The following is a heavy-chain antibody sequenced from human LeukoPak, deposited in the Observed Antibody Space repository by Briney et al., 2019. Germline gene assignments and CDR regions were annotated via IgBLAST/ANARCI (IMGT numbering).Heavy chain of an antibody. CDR2: IYSNGAT. J-gene: IGHJ4*02. CDR3: ARENNYYDSSGSGY. CDR1: GFTVSSNY. D-gene: IGHD3-22*01. V-gene: IGHV3-53*01. Sequence: PGGSLRLPCAASGFTVSSNYMSWVRQAPGKGPEWVSVIYSNGATYYAESAKGRFTISRDNSKNTLYLQMNSLRAEDTAVYYCARENNYYDSSGSGYWGQGTLVTVSS.